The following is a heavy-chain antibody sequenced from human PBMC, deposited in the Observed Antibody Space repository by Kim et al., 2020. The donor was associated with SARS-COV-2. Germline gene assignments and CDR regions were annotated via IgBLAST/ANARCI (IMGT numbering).Heavy chain of an antibody. D-gene: IGHD3-16*01. J-gene: IGHJ6*01. CDR3: ARGGAGFGLGGCGDYYY. Sequence: GGSLRLSCAASGFTFSGYYMSWIRQAPGKGLEWVSYISSSSSNKYYADSVKGRFTISRDNAKNSLYLQMNSLRAEDTAVYYCARGGAGFGLGGCGDYYY. V-gene: IGHV3-11*06. CDR2: ISSSSSNK. CDR1: GFTFSGYY.